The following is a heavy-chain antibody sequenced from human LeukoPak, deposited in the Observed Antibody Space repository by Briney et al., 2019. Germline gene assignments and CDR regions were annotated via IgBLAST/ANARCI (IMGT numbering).Heavy chain of an antibody. Sequence: SETLSLTCTVSGGSISSYYGSWIRQPAGKGLEWIGRIYTSGSTNYNPSLKSRVTMSVDTSKNQFSLKLSSVTAADTAVYYCALVYCSSTRCYIGAFDIWGQGTMVTVSS. CDR3: ALVYCSSTRCYIGAFDI. J-gene: IGHJ3*02. V-gene: IGHV4-4*07. CDR2: IYTSGST. D-gene: IGHD2-2*02. CDR1: GGSISSYY.